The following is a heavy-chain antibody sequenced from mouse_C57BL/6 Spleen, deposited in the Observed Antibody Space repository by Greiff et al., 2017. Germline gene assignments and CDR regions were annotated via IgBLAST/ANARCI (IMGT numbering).Heavy chain of an antibody. J-gene: IGHJ2*01. CDR2: INPNNGGT. V-gene: IGHV1-26*01. CDR1: GYTFTDYY. CDR3: ARRGSSGYFDY. D-gene: IGHD3-2*02. Sequence: EVKLQESGPELVKPGASVKISCKASGYTFTDYYMNWVKQSHGKSLEWIGDINPNNGGTSYNQKFKGKATLTVDKSSSTAYMELRSLTSEDSAVYYCARRGSSGYFDYWGQGTTLTVSS.